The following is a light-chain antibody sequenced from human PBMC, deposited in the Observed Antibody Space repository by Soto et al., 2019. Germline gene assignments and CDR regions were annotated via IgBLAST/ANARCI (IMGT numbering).Light chain of an antibody. J-gene: IGKJ1*01. V-gene: IGKV3-15*01. CDR1: QIVSSY. Sequence: DIVLTHCPGTLSLSPGERSTLSCRASQIVSSYLAWYQQRPGQAPRVLIYGASTRATGIPARFSGGGSGTEFTLTISSLQSEDFAVYFCQQYNNWPPWTFGQGTKVDI. CDR2: GAS. CDR3: QQYNNWPPWT.